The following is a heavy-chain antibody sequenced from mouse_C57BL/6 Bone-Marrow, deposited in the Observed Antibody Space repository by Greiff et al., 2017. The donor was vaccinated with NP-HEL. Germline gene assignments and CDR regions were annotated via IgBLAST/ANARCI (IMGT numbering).Heavy chain of an antibody. CDR3: AVRQLRLQGGFAY. D-gene: IGHD3-2*02. CDR1: GYTFTSYW. J-gene: IGHJ3*01. Sequence: QVQLQQPGAELVMPGASVKLSCKASGYTFTSYWMHWVKQRPGQGLEWIGEIDPSDSYTNYNQKFKGKSTLTVDKSSSTAYMQLSSLTSEDSAVYYCAVRQLRLQGGFAYWGQGTLVTVSA. V-gene: IGHV1-69*01. CDR2: IDPSDSYT.